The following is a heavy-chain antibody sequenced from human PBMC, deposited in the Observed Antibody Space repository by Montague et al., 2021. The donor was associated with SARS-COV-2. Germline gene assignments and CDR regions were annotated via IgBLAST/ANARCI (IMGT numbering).Heavy chain of an antibody. V-gene: IGHV4-39*01. CDR2: ISYSGST. CDR3: ARHITGSGNAFDI. J-gene: IGHJ3*02. D-gene: IGHD3-10*01. Sequence: SETLSLTCTVSGGSISSTSYYWGWIRQPPGKGLEWIGSISYSGSTYYKSSLKSRVTISVDTSKNQFSLTLSSVTAADTAVYYCARHITGSGNAFDIWGQGTMVTVSS. CDR1: GGSISSTSYY.